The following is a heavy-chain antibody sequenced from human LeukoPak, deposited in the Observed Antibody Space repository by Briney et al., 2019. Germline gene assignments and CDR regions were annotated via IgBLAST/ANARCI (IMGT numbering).Heavy chain of an antibody. J-gene: IGHJ4*02. CDR2: ISSSSNTI. CDR1: GFTFSTYS. D-gene: IGHD1-26*01. Sequence: GGSLRLSCAASGFTFSTYSMNWVRQAPGKGLEWVSYISSSSNTIYYADSVKGRFTISRDNAKNSLYLQMNSLRDEDTAVYFCARDILGATKGGGDYWGQGTLVTVSS. V-gene: IGHV3-48*02. CDR3: ARDILGATKGGGDY.